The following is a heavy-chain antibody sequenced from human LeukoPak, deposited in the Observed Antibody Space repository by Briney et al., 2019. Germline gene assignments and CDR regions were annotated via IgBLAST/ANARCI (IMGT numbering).Heavy chain of an antibody. CDR1: GFTLGSYW. D-gene: IGHD1-26*01. CDR3: ARNSKGIIVGVGAPNFYYYFMDV. V-gene: IGHV3-7*01. CDR2: IKQDGSEK. Sequence: GGSLRLSCAASGFTLGSYWMTWVRQAPGKGLEWVANIKQDGSEKYYVDSVRGRFTISRDNAKNSLYLQMNSLGAGDSAVYYCARNSKGIIVGVGAPNFYYYFMDVWGRGTTVTVS. J-gene: IGHJ6*03.